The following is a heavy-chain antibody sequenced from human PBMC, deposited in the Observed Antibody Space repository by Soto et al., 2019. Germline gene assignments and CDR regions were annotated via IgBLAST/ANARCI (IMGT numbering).Heavy chain of an antibody. J-gene: IGHJ6*02. CDR1: GYTFTSYD. V-gene: IGHV1-8*01. CDR3: AREKTSYGMDV. CDR2: MNPNGGNT. Sequence: QVQLMHSGAEVKKPGASVRASCKASGYTFTSYDINWVRQATGQGLEWMGWMNPNGGNTGYAQKFQGRVTMTRNTSISTAYMELSSLRSEDTAVYYCAREKTSYGMDVWGQGTTVTVSS.